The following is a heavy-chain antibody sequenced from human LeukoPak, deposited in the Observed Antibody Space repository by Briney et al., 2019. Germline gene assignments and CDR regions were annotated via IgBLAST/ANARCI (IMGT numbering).Heavy chain of an antibody. CDR3: ASAHCSSTSCYSDFDY. V-gene: IGHV4-34*01. D-gene: IGHD2-2*01. Sequence: SETLSLICAVYGGSFSGYYWSWIRQPPGKGLEWIGEINHSGSTNYNPSLKSRVTISVDTSKNQFSLKLSSVTAADTAVYYCASAHCSSTSCYSDFDYWGQGTLVTVSS. CDR2: INHSGST. CDR1: GGSFSGYY. J-gene: IGHJ4*02.